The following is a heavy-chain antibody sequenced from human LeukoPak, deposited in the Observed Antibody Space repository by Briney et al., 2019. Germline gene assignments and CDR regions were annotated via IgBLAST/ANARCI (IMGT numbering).Heavy chain of an antibody. Sequence: GGSLRLSCAASGFTFSSYSMNWVRQAPGKGLEWGSSISSSSSYIYYADSVKGRFTISRDTAKNSLYLQLNSLRAEDTAVYYCARSRSQDWFDPWGQGTLVTVSS. CDR1: GFTFSSYS. CDR3: ARSRSQDWFDP. V-gene: IGHV3-21*01. J-gene: IGHJ5*02. CDR2: ISSSSSYI.